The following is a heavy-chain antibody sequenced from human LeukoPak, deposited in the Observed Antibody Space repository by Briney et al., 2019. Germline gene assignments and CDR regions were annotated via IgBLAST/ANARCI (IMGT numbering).Heavy chain of an antibody. CDR1: GYTFTGYY. J-gene: IGHJ6*02. Sequence: ASVKVSCKASGYTFTGYYMHWVRQAPGQGLEWMGWINPNSGGTNYAQKFQGRVTMTRDTSISTAYMELSRLRSDDTAVYYCARVDGDYDGNYYYYYGMDVWGQGTTVIVSS. CDR3: ARVDGDYDGNYYYYYGMDV. V-gene: IGHV1-2*02. CDR2: INPNSGGT. D-gene: IGHD4-23*01.